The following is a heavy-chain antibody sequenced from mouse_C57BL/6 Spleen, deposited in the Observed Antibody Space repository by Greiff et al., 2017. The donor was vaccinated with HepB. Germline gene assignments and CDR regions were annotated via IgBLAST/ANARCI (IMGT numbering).Heavy chain of an antibody. CDR3: ARYPALTGSYYFDY. Sequence: QVQLKESGPELVKPGASVKISCKASGYSFTSYYIHWVKQRPGQGLEWIGWIYPGSGNTKYNEKFKGKATLTADTSSSTAYMQLSSLTSEDSAVYYCARYPALTGSYYFDYWGQGTTLTVSS. CDR1: GYSFTSYY. CDR2: IYPGSGNT. V-gene: IGHV1-66*01. D-gene: IGHD4-1*01. J-gene: IGHJ2*01.